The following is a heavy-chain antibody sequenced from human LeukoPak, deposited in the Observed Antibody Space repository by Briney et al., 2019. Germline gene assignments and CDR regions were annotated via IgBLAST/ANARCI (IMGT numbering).Heavy chain of an antibody. CDR1: GGSISSYY. Sequence: SETLSLTCTVSGGSISSYYWSWIRQPPGKGLEWIGYIYYSGSTNYNPSLKSRVTISVDTSKNQFSLKLSSVTAADTAVYYCATIAVAGNQAPYGMDVWGQGTTVTVSS. D-gene: IGHD6-19*01. V-gene: IGHV4-59*01. CDR3: ATIAVAGNQAPYGMDV. J-gene: IGHJ6*02. CDR2: IYYSGST.